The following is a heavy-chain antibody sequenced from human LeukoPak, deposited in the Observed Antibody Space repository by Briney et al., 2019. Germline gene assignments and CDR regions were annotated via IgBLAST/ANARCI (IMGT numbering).Heavy chain of an antibody. CDR1: GFTFGDYA. CDR3: TRDRGAYNLYDY. Sequence: HPGGSLRLSCTASGFTFGDYAMSWIRQAPGMGLEWVGFIRSKAYGETADYAASVKGRFTISRDDSKAIAYLQMNSLKTEDTAVYHCTRDRGAYNLYDYWGQGTLVTVSS. D-gene: IGHD1-1*01. V-gene: IGHV3-49*03. J-gene: IGHJ4*02. CDR2: IRSKAYGETA.